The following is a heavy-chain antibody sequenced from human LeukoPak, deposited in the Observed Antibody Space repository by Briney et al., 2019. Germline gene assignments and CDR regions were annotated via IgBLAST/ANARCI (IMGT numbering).Heavy chain of an antibody. CDR3: ARQDVVVIAIFWAGDRYFQH. Sequence: ASVKVSCKASGYTFSSHGISWVRQAPGQGLEWMGWISGYSGNTNYAQRLQGRVTMTTDTSTSTAYMELRSLRSDDTAVYYCARQDVVVIAIFWAGDRYFQHWGQGTLVTVSS. V-gene: IGHV1-18*01. D-gene: IGHD2-21*01. J-gene: IGHJ1*01. CDR1: GYTFSSHG. CDR2: ISGYSGNT.